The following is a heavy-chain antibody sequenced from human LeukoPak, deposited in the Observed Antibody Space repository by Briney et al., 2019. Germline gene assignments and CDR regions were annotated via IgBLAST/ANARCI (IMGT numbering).Heavy chain of an antibody. D-gene: IGHD6-19*01. Sequence: GGSLRLSCAASGFTFSDYYMSWVRQAPGKGLEWVSTIYMYDTTYYADSVKGRFTISRDNSKNTLYLQMNSLRTEDTAVYYCARLSPPIAVAGTANFWGQGTLVTVSS. CDR1: GFTFSDYY. J-gene: IGHJ4*02. V-gene: IGHV3-66*04. CDR3: ARLSPPIAVAGTANF. CDR2: IYMYDTT.